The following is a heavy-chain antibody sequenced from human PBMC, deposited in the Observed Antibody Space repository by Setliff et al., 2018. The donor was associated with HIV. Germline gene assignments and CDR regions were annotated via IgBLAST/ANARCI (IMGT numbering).Heavy chain of an antibody. CDR3: ARDICTSTSCPSGWFDP. Sequence: SETLSLTCTVSGGSISSGGYYWSWIRQHPGKGLEWIGYIYYSGSTYYNPSLKSRVSISVDTSNNQFSLELSSVTAADTAMYYCARDICTSTSCPSGWFDPWGQGTLVT. J-gene: IGHJ5*02. V-gene: IGHV4-31*03. CDR2: IYYSGST. D-gene: IGHD2-2*01. CDR1: GGSISSGGYY.